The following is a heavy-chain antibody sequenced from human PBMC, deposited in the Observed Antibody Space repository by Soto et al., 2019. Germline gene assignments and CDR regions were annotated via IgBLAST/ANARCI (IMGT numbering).Heavy chain of an antibody. Sequence: PGGSLRLSCAASGFTFSSYSMNWVRQAPGKGLEWVSSISSSSSYIYYADSVKGRFTISRDNAKNSLYLQMNSLRAEDTAVYYCARDRYSSGFDAFDIWGQGTMVTVSS. D-gene: IGHD6-25*01. J-gene: IGHJ3*02. V-gene: IGHV3-21*01. CDR3: ARDRYSSGFDAFDI. CDR1: GFTFSSYS. CDR2: ISSSSSYI.